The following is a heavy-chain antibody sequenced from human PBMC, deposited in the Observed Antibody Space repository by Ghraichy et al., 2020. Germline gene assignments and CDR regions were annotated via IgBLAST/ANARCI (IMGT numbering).Heavy chain of an antibody. CDR1: GGSISSYY. D-gene: IGHD3-3*01. Sequence: SESLSLTCTVSGGSISSYYWSWIRQPPGKGLEWIGYIYYSGSTNYNPSLKSRVTISVDTSKNQFSLKLRSVTAADTAVYYCARVRLTIFGVVNYYGMGVWGQGNAVTGSS. V-gene: IGHV4-59*01. CDR3: ARVRLTIFGVVNYYGMGV. J-gene: IGHJ6*02. CDR2: IYYSGST.